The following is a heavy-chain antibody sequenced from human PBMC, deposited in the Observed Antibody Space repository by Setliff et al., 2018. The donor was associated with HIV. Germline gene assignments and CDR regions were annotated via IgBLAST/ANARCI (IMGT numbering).Heavy chain of an antibody. CDR1: GGSFSGYY. Sequence: SETLSLTCAVYGGSFSGYYWSWIRQPPGKGLEWIGEINHSGSTNYNMSLWSRVTISLDAARNQFSLELISVTAADTAVYYCAGGPGTTSTDYRAQGTLVTVSS. V-gene: IGHV4-34*01. J-gene: IGHJ4*02. CDR3: AGGPGTTSTDY. D-gene: IGHD1-26*01. CDR2: INHSGST.